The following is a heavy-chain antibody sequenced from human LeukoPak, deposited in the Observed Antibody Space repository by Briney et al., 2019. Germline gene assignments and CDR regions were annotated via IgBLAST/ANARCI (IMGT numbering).Heavy chain of an antibody. Sequence: ASVKVSCKASGYIFTDYYIHWVRQAPGQGLEWMGWINPKSGGRSYAQRFQGRVTMTRDTSISTAYMELSRLRSDDTAVYYCATGERLVPAAMWFDYWGQGTLVTVSS. V-gene: IGHV1-2*02. D-gene: IGHD2-2*01. CDR2: INPKSGGR. CDR1: GYIFTDYY. J-gene: IGHJ4*02. CDR3: ATGERLVPAAMWFDY.